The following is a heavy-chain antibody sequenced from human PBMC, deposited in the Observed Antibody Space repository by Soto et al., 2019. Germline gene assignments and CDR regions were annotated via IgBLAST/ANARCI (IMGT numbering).Heavy chain of an antibody. CDR2: ISGSGGST. V-gene: IGHV3-23*01. CDR3: AKEPQNIGYCSGGSCYGLDY. CDR1: GFTFSSYA. Sequence: EVQLLESGGGLVQPGGSLRLSCAASGFTFSSYAMSWVRQAPGKGLEWVSAISGSGGSTYYADSVKGRFTISRDNSKNTLYLQMNSLRAEDTAVYYWAKEPQNIGYCSGGSCYGLDYWGQGTLVTVSS. D-gene: IGHD2-15*01. J-gene: IGHJ4*02.